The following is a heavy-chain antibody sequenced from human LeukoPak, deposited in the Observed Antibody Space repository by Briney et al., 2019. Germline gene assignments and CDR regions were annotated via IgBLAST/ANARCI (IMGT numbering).Heavy chain of an antibody. D-gene: IGHD3-10*01. Sequence: PSETLSLTCAVYGGSFSGYYWSWIRQAPGKGLEWVSAISGSGGSTYYADSVKGRFTISRDNSKNTLYLQMNSLRAEDTAVYYCAKFKSTLLWFGEPPEFDPWGQGTLVTVSS. V-gene: IGHV3-23*01. J-gene: IGHJ5*02. CDR1: GGSFSGYY. CDR2: ISGSGGST. CDR3: AKFKSTLLWFGEPPEFDP.